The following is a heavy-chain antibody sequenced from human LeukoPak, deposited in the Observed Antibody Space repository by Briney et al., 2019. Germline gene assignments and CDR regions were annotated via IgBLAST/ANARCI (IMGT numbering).Heavy chain of an antibody. CDR3: ATAANPDYYYGMDV. J-gene: IGHJ6*02. V-gene: IGHV1-3*01. CDR2: INAGNGNT. CDR1: GYTFTSYA. Sequence: APVKVSCKASGYTFTSYAMHWVRQAPGQRLEWMGWINAGNGNTKYSQKFQGRVTITRDTSASTAYMELSSLRSEDTAVYYCATAANPDYYYGMDVWGQGTTVTVSS.